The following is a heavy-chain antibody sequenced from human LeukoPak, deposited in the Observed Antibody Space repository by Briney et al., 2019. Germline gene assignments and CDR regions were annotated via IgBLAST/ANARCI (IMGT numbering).Heavy chain of an antibody. J-gene: IGHJ3*02. Sequence: GGSLRLSCAASGFTFSSYGMHWVRQAPGKGLEWVAFIRYDGSNKYYADSVKGRFTISRDNSKNTLYLQMNSLRAEDTAVYYCAKVVYGDYSDDAFDIWGQGTMVTVSS. V-gene: IGHV3-30*02. CDR3: AKVVYGDYSDDAFDI. CDR2: IRYDGSNK. CDR1: GFTFSSYG. D-gene: IGHD4-17*01.